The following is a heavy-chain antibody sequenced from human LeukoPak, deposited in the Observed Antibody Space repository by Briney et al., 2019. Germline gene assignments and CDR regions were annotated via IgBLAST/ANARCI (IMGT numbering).Heavy chain of an antibody. D-gene: IGHD3-10*01. CDR2: INHSGST. Sequence: SETLSLTCAVYGGSFSGYYWSWIRQPPGKGLEWIGEINHSGSTNYNPSLKSRVTISVDTSKNQFSLKQSSVTAADTAVYYCARGVVLWFGTTYYFDYWGQGTLVTVSS. V-gene: IGHV4-34*01. CDR3: ARGVVLWFGTTYYFDY. CDR1: GGSFSGYY. J-gene: IGHJ4*02.